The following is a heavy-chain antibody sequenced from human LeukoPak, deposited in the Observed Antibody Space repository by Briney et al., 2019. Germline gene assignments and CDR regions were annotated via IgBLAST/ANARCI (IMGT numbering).Heavy chain of an antibody. CDR1: GFTFDDYA. J-gene: IGHJ4*02. V-gene: IGHV3-9*01. CDR3: AKDIGGVTTTSFDY. Sequence: PGGSLRLSCAASGFTFDDYAMHWVRQAPGKGLEWVSGISWNSGSIGYADSVKGRFTISRDNAKNSLYLQMNSLRAEDTALYYCAKDIGGVTTTSFDYWGQGTLVTVSS. CDR2: ISWNSGSI. D-gene: IGHD4-17*01.